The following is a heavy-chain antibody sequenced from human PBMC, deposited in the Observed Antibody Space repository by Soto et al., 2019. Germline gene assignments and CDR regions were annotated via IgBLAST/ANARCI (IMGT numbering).Heavy chain of an antibody. CDR1: GGTFSSYA. Sequence: SVKVSCKASGGTFSSYAISWVRQAPGQGLEWMGGIIPIFGTANYAQKFQGRVTITADESTSTAYMELSSLRSEDTAVYYCAKVGGVYCSSTSCLYGMDVWGQGTTVTVSS. CDR3: AKVGGVYCSSTSCLYGMDV. D-gene: IGHD2-2*01. V-gene: IGHV1-69*13. CDR2: IIPIFGTA. J-gene: IGHJ6*02.